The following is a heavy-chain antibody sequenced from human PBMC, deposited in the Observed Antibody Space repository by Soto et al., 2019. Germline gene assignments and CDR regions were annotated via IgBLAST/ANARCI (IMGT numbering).Heavy chain of an antibody. D-gene: IGHD2-2*02. Sequence: SETLSLTCTVSGGSISSSSYYWGWIRQPPGKGLEWIGSIYYSGSTYYNPSLKSRVTISVDTSKNQFSLKLSSVTAADTAVYYCARPIVVVPAAIQSLYYYYMDVWGKGTTVTVSS. V-gene: IGHV4-39*01. CDR1: GGSISSSSYY. CDR2: IYYSGST. J-gene: IGHJ6*03. CDR3: ARPIVVVPAAIQSLYYYYMDV.